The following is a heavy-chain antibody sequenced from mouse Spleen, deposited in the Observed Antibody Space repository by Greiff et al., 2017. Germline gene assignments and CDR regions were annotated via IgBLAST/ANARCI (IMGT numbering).Heavy chain of an antibody. D-gene: IGHD2-13*01. CDR3: TTRGDEGIFGC. J-gene: IGHJ2*01. CDR2: IDPENGDT. V-gene: IGHV14-4*01. Sequence: EVHLVESGAELARPGASVKLSCTASGFTITDDYMHWVKQRPEQGLEWIGWIDPENGDTEYASKFQGKATITADTSSNTAYLQLSSLTSEDTAVYCCTTRGDEGIFGCWGQGATLTGSS. CDR1: GFTITDDY.